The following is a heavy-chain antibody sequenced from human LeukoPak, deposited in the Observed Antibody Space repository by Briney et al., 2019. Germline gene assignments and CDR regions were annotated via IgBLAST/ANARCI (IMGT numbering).Heavy chain of an antibody. D-gene: IGHD2-21*02. J-gene: IGHJ3*02. Sequence: SETLSLTCAVYGGSFSGYYWSWIRQPPGKGLEWIGEINHSGSTNYNPSLKSRVTISVDTSKNQFSLRLSSVTAADTAVYYCARYQSYRGGDCYSFHAFDIWGQGTMVTVSS. CDR1: GGSFSGYY. CDR3: ARYQSYRGGDCYSFHAFDI. CDR2: INHSGST. V-gene: IGHV4-34*01.